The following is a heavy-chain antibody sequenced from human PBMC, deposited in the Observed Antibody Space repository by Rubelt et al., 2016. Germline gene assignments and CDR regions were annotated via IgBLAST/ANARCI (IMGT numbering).Heavy chain of an antibody. CDR2: IYYSGST. V-gene: IGHV4-59*01. D-gene: IGHD6-13*01. Sequence: QVQLQESGPGLVKPSETLSLTCTVSGGSISSYYWSWIRQPPGKGLEWIGYIYYSGSTNYNPSLKSRVTRSVDTSKIQFSLKRSPVTAAETAVYYCARALAAAGKFDYWGQGTLVNVSS. CDR3: ARALAAAGKFDY. J-gene: IGHJ4*02. CDR1: GGSISSYY.